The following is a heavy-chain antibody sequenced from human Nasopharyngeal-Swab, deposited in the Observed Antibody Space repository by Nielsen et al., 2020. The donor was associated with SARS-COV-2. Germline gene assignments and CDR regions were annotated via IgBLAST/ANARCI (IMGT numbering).Heavy chain of an antibody. D-gene: IGHD1-26*01. CDR3: ARGLGAPSSVWH. CDR1: GYTFIDFD. J-gene: IGHJ1*01. Sequence: ASVKVSCKASGYTFIDFDINWVRQATGQGLEWMGSMSPNSGNTGYAEKFEGRVTMTRNFATNTAYMELTSLGFEDTAVYYCARGLGAPSSVWHWGPGTQVSVSS. CDR2: MSPNSGNT. V-gene: IGHV1-8*01.